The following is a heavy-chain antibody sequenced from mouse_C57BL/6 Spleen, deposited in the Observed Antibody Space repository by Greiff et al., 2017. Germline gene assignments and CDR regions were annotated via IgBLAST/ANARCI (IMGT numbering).Heavy chain of an antibody. V-gene: IGHV1-78*01. D-gene: IGHD2-5*01. CDR3: ARWTYYSNPGAMDY. CDR2: IYPRDGST. J-gene: IGHJ4*01. Sequence: VKLQESDAELVKPGASVKISCKVSGYTFTDHTIHWMKQRPEQGLEWIGYIYPRDGSTKYNEKFKGKATLTAYKSSSTAYMQLNSLTSEDSAVYFFARWTYYSNPGAMDYWGQGTSVTVSS. CDR1: GYTFTDHT.